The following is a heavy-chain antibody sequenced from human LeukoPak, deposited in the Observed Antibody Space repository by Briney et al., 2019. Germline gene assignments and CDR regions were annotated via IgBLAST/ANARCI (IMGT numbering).Heavy chain of an antibody. CDR2: IYYSGST. J-gene: IGHJ3*02. CDR1: GGSISSSSYY. V-gene: IGHV4-39*01. CDR3: ARVVITPTDAFDI. D-gene: IGHD3-22*01. Sequence: PSETLSLTCTVSGGSISSSSYYWGWICQPPGKGLEWIGSIYYSGSTYYNPSLKSRVTISVDTSKNQFSLKLSSVTAADTAVYYCARVVITPTDAFDIWGQGTMVTVSS.